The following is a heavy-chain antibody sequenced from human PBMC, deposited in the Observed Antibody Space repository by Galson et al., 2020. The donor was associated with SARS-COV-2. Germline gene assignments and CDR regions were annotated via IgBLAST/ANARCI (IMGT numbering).Heavy chain of an antibody. J-gene: IGHJ3*02. CDR1: GYSFTSYW. V-gene: IGHV5-10-1*01. CDR2: IDPSDSYT. D-gene: IGHD6-13*01. CDR3: ARRKAAAEDLGDAFDI. Sequence: GESLKISCKGSGYSFTSYWISWVRQMPGKGLEWMGRIDPSDSYTNYSPSFQGHVTISADKSISTAYLQWSSLKASDTAMYYCARRKAAAEDLGDAFDIWGQGTMVTVSS.